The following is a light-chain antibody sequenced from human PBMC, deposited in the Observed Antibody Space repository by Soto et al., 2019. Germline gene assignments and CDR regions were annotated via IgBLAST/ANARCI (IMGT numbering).Light chain of an antibody. CDR3: CSFAVSYTFWV. CDR1: SSDVGDYNY. V-gene: IGLV2-11*01. J-gene: IGLJ3*02. CDR2: DVS. Sequence: QSALTQPRSVSGSPGQSVTISCTGTSSDVGDYNYVSWYQQYPGKAPKLVIYDVSKRPSGVPDRFSGSKSGNTASLPISGLQDEDEADYYCCSFAVSYTFWVFGGGTKLTVL.